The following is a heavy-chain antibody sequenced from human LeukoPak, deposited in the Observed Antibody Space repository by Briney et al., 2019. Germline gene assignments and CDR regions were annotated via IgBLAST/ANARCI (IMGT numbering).Heavy chain of an antibody. V-gene: IGHV3-48*02. Sequence: PGGSLRLSCVASGFTFSGYSMNWVRQAPGKGLEWVSYISRGRPTIHYADSVKGRFTISRDNAKNSLYLQMNSLRDEDTAVYYCVRDPEALDYWGQGTLVTVSS. CDR1: GFTFSGYS. CDR3: VRDPEALDY. J-gene: IGHJ4*02. CDR2: ISRGRPTI.